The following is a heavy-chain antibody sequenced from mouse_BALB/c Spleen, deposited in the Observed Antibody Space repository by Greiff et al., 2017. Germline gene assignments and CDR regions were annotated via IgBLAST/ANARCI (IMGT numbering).Heavy chain of an antibody. D-gene: IGHD2-1*01. V-gene: IGHV1-5*01. CDR3: TTYGNFFAY. J-gene: IGHJ3*01. CDR2: IYPGNSDT. CDR1: GYTFTSYW. Sequence: VQLQQSGTVLARPGASVKMSCKASGYTFTSYWMHWVKQRPGQGLEWIGAIYPGNSDTSYNQKFKGKAKLTAFTSTSTAYMELSSLTNEDSAVYYCTTYGNFFAYWGQGTLVTVSA.